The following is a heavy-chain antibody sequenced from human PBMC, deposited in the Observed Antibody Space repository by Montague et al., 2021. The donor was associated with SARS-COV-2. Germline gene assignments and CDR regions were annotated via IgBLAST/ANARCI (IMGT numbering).Heavy chain of an antibody. Sequence: SLRLSCAASGFSFKNYGIHWVRQATGKGLEWVSAIGPPGDTYHAGSVKGRFSISREDAKNSLYLQMDSLRAEDTAVYYCARETPVAGTNFYGMDVWGLGTTVTVSS. D-gene: IGHD6-19*01. V-gene: IGHV3-13*01. CDR2: IGPPGDT. CDR3: ARETPVAGTNFYGMDV. CDR1: GFSFKNYG. J-gene: IGHJ6*02.